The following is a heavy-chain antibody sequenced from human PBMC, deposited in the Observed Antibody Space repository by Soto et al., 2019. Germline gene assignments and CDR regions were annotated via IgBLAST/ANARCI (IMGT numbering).Heavy chain of an antibody. Sequence: QVQLVQSGAEVKKPGSSVKVSCKASGGTFSSYAISWVRQAPGQELEWMGGIIPIFGTANYAQKFQGRVTITADESTSTAYMELSSLRSEDTAVYYCARERRMDYYDSSVYYYDYYYYGMDVWGQGTTVTVSS. CDR1: GGTFSSYA. V-gene: IGHV1-69*12. CDR2: IIPIFGTA. CDR3: ARERRMDYYDSSVYYYDYYYYGMDV. D-gene: IGHD3-22*01. J-gene: IGHJ6*02.